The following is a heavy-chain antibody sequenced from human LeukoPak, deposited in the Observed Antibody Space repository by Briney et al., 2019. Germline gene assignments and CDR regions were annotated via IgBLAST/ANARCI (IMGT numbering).Heavy chain of an antibody. Sequence: PGGSLRLSCAGSGFPFSSDAMNWVRQAPGKGPEWVSTFKTKYNQVYYAESVRGRFTISTDNSNNTVYLQMNSLRAEDTALYYCARDLGDTSYIDYWGQGTLVTVSS. J-gene: IGHJ4*02. V-gene: IGHV3-23*05. CDR3: ARDLGDTSYIDY. CDR2: FKTKYNQV. CDR1: GFPFSSDA. D-gene: IGHD3-10*01.